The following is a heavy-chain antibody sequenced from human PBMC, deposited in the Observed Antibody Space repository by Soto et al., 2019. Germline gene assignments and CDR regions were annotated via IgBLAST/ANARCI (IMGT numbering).Heavy chain of an antibody. J-gene: IGHJ6*02. Sequence: GESLKISCAASGFTFSSYGMHWVRQAPGKGLEWVAVIWYDGSNKYYADSVKGRFTISRDNSKNTLYLQMNSRRAEDTAVYYCARDPPIFGVVRERRWKKDYYYGMDVWGQGTTVTVSS. V-gene: IGHV3-33*01. CDR1: GFTFSSYG. CDR3: ARDPPIFGVVRERRWKKDYYYGMDV. CDR2: IWYDGSNK. D-gene: IGHD3-3*01.